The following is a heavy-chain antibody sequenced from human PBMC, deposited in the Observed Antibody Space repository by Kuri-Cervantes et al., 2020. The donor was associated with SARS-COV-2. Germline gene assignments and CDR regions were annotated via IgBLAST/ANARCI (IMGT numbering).Heavy chain of an antibody. J-gene: IGHJ4*02. D-gene: IGHD3-3*01. CDR3: ASYDFWSGYHFDY. CDR2: IYYSGST. Sequence: ESLKISCTVSGGSISSSSYYWGWIRQPPGKGLEWIGSIYYSGSTYYNPSLKSRVTISVDTSKNQFSLKLSSVTAADTAVYYCASYDFWSGYHFDYWGQGTLVTVSS. CDR1: GGSISSSSYY. V-gene: IGHV4-39*07.